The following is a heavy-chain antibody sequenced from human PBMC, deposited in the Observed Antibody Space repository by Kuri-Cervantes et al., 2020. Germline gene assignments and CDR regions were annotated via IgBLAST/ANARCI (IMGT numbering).Heavy chain of an antibody. D-gene: IGHD2-2*01. V-gene: IGHV3-30-3*01. CDR2: ISYDGSNK. CDR3: ARDRSDIVVVTNAFAI. Sequence: GGSLRLSCAASGFTFSSYWMSWVRQAPGKGLEWVAVISYDGSNKYYADSVKGRFTISRDNSKNTLYLQMNSLRAEDTAVYYCARDRSDIVVVTNAFAIWGQGTMVTVSS. CDR1: GFTFSSYW. J-gene: IGHJ3*02.